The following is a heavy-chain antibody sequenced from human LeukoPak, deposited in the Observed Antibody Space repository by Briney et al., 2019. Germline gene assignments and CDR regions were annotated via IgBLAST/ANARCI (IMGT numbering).Heavy chain of an antibody. CDR1: GGSFSGYY. CDR3: ARVGMITFGGVIAYYYYYYMDV. J-gene: IGHJ6*03. V-gene: IGHV4-34*01. CDR2: INHSGST. D-gene: IGHD3-16*02. Sequence: KPSETLSLTCAVYGGSFSGYYWSWIRQPPGKGLEWIGEINHSGSTNYNPSLKSRVTISVDTSKNQFCLKLSSVTAADTAVYYCARVGMITFGGVIAYYYYYYMDVWGKGTTVTVSS.